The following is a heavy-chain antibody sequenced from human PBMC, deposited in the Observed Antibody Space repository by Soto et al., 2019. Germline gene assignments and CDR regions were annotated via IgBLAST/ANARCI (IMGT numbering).Heavy chain of an antibody. CDR1: GGTLSNYA. CDR3: ACRERVDAFDN. D-gene: IGHD1-26*01. V-gene: IGHV1-69*01. J-gene: IGHJ3*02. Sequence: QVQLVQSGAEVKKPGSSVKVSCKASGGTLSNYAISWVRQAPGQGLEWMGGIIPILGSANYAQKFQDSVTITADESTSTTYMELSSLRSGDAAVYYCACRERVDAFDNWGQGTMVTVSS. CDR2: IIPILGSA.